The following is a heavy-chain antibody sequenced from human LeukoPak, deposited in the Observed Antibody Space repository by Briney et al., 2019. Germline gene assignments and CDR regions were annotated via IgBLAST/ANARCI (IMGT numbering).Heavy chain of an antibody. V-gene: IGHV4-34*01. J-gene: IGHJ4*02. CDR1: GGSFSGYY. D-gene: IGHD6-13*01. CDR3: ARRGLIAAAVGY. Sequence: PSETLSLTCAVYGGSFSGYYWSWIRQPPGKGLEWIGEINHSGSTNYNPSLKSRVTISADTSKNQFSLKLSSVTAADTAVYYCARRGLIAAAVGYWGQGTLVTVSS. CDR2: INHSGST.